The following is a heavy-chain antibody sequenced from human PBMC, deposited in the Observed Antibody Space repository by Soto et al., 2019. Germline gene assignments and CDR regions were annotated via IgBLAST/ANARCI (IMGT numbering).Heavy chain of an antibody. V-gene: IGHV1-18*01. D-gene: IGHD2-15*01. CDR3: ASGYCSGGSCYRVDAFDI. Sequence: QVQLVQSGAEVKKPGASVKVSCKASGYTFTSYGISWVRQAPGQGLEWMGWISAYNGNTNYAQKLQGRVTMTTDTSTTTAYMELRSLRSDETAVYYCASGYCSGGSCYRVDAFDIWGQGTMVTVSS. CDR1: GYTFTSYG. CDR2: ISAYNGNT. J-gene: IGHJ3*02.